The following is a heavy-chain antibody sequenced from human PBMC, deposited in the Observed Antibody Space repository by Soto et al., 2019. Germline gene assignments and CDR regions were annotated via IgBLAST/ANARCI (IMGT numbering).Heavy chain of an antibody. Sequence: GGSLRLSCAASGFTFDDYTMHWVRQAPGKGLEWVSLISWDGGSTYYADSVKGRFTISRDNSKNSLYLQMNSLRTEDTAMYYCARHRIDYYDSSGYLNLSFNYYYYYGMDVWGQGTTVTVSS. CDR1: GFTFDDYT. CDR3: ARHRIDYYDSSGYLNLSFNYYYYYGMDV. V-gene: IGHV3-43*01. D-gene: IGHD3-22*01. J-gene: IGHJ6*02. CDR2: ISWDGGST.